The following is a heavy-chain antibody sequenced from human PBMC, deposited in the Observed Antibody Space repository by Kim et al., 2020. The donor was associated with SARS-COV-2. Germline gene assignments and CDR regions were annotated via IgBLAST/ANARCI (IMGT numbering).Heavy chain of an antibody. CDR2: VYYSGST. V-gene: IGHV4-59*08. CDR3: ASMTSSGRINT. J-gene: IGHJ4*02. Sequence: SETLSLTCTVSGVSISTYYWTWIRQPPGKGLEWIGYVYYSGSTNYNPSLKSRLTLSVDTSKNQFSLKLTSVTAADTAVYYCASMTSSGRINTWGQGTLVT. D-gene: IGHD3-3*01. CDR1: GVSISTYY.